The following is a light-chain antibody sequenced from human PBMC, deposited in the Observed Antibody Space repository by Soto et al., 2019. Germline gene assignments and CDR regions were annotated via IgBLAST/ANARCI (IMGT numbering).Light chain of an antibody. V-gene: IGKV3-11*01. Sequence: EIVLTQSPATLSLSPGERATLSCRASQSVSSYLAWYQQKPGQAPRLLIYDASNRATGIPARFSGSGSGTDFTLTISSLEPEDFAVYYCQQRSSWPPGLTFGQGTRLEIK. CDR1: QSVSSY. CDR3: QQRSSWPPGLT. J-gene: IGKJ5*01. CDR2: DAS.